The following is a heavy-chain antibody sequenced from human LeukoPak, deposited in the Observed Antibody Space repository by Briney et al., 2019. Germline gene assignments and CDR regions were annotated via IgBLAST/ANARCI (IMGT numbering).Heavy chain of an antibody. J-gene: IGHJ4*02. CDR1: GFTFSKAW. D-gene: IGHD2-2*01. Sequence: GGSLRLSCAASGFTFSKAWMNWVRQAPGRGLEWVGHIKSKTDGGTIDYAAPVKGRFTISRDDSKNRVYLQMNSLKTEDTAVYYCATVGYCSGTSCSGFDYWGQGTLVTVSS. CDR3: ATVGYCSGTSCSGFDY. V-gene: IGHV3-15*01. CDR2: IKSKTDGGTI.